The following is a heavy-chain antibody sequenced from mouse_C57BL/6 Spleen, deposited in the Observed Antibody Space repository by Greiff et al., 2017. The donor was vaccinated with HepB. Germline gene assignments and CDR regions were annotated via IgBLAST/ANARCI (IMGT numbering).Heavy chain of an antibody. CDR2: IDPSDSET. CDR1: GYTFTSYW. Sequence: QVQLQQPGAELVRPGSSVKLSCKASGYTFTSYWMHWVKQRPIQGLEWIGNIDPSDSETHYNQKFKDKATLTVDKSSSTAYMQLSSLTSEDSAVYYCARSCITTVEGFAYWGQGTLVTVSA. V-gene: IGHV1-52*01. CDR3: ARSCITTVEGFAY. D-gene: IGHD1-1*01. J-gene: IGHJ3*01.